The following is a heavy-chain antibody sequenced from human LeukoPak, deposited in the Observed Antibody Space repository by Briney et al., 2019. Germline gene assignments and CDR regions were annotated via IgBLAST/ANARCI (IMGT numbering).Heavy chain of an antibody. CDR3: ASREGLVGATHY. J-gene: IGHJ4*02. V-gene: IGHV3-48*04. Sequence: GGSLRLSCAASGFILSTYSMNWVRQAPGKGLEWVSYISGSGSTIFYADSVKGRFTISRDNAKNSLCLQMNSLRAEDTAVYYCASREGLVGATHYWGQGTLVTVSS. D-gene: IGHD1-26*01. CDR2: ISGSGSTI. CDR1: GFILSTYS.